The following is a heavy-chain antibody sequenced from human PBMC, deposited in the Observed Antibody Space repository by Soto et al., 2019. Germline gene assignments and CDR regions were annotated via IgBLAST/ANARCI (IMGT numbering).Heavy chain of an antibody. V-gene: IGHV1-69*13. CDR2: IIPIFGTA. J-gene: IGHJ4*02. Sequence: ASMQVSCKASGGTFSSYAISWVRQAPGQGLEWMGGIIPIFGTANYAQKFQGRVTITADESTSTAYMELSSLRSEDTAVYYCATEPYYYDSSGYDYWGQGTLVTVAS. D-gene: IGHD3-22*01. CDR1: GGTFSSYA. CDR3: ATEPYYYDSSGYDY.